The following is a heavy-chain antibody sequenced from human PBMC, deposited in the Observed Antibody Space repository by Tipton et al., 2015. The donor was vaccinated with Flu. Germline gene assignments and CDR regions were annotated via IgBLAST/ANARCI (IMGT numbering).Heavy chain of an antibody. Sequence: TLSLTCTVSGGSISSSSYYWGWIRQPPGKGLEWIGSIYYSGSTYYNPSLKSRVTISVDTSKNQFSLKLSSVTAADTAVYYCARAYCGGGCYYYYMDVWGKGTTVTVSS. CDR2: IYYSGST. CDR1: GGSISSSSYY. CDR3: ARAYCGGGCYYYYMDV. D-gene: IGHD2-21*02. V-gene: IGHV4-39*01. J-gene: IGHJ6*03.